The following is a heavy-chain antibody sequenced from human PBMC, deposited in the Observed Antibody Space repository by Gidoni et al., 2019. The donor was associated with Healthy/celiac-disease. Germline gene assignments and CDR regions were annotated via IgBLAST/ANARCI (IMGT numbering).Heavy chain of an antibody. V-gene: IGHV3-7*05. J-gene: IGHJ4*02. CDR2: IKQDGSEK. CDR1: GFTFSSHW. D-gene: IGHD2-15*01. Sequence: EVQLVESGGGLVQHGGSLRLSCAASGFTFSSHWMNWVRQAPGKGLEGVANIKQDGSEKYYVDSVKGRFTISRDNAKNSLYLQMNSLRAEDTAVYYCARASSGGFDYWGQGTLVTVSS. CDR3: ARASSGGFDY.